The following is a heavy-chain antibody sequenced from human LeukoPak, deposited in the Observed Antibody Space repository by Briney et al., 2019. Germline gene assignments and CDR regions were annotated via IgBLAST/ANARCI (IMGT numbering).Heavy chain of an antibody. CDR1: GYTFTGYY. V-gene: IGHV1-2*02. CDR2: INPNSGGT. CDR3: ARPQYSSSWYYFFDP. Sequence: ASVKVSCKASGYTFTGYYMHWVRQAPGQGLEWMGWINPNSGGTNYAQKFQGRVTMTRDTSISTAYMELSRLRSDDTAVYYCARPQYSSSWYYFFDPWGQGTLVTVSS. J-gene: IGHJ5*02. D-gene: IGHD6-13*01.